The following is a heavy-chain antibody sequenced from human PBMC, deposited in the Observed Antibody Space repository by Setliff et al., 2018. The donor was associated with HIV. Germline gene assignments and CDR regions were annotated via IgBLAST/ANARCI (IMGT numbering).Heavy chain of an antibody. CDR3: AGEGGYDYGYTIFY. V-gene: IGHV4-4*02. CDR1: GGSISSENW. CDR2: IYHSGNT. D-gene: IGHD5-18*01. Sequence: PSETLSLTCAVSGGSISSENWWTWVRQAPGTGLEWTGEIYHSGNTYYNPSLKSRVSISLDTSKNQFSLKLSSVTAADTAIYFCAGEGGYDYGYTIFYWGQGTLVTVSS. J-gene: IGHJ4*02.